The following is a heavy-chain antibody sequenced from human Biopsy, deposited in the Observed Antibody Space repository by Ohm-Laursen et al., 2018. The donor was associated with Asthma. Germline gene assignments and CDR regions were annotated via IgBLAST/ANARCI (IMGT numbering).Heavy chain of an antibody. Sequence: SLRLSCAASGFTFSSYVMNWVRQAPGKGLEWVGVISKDASTQDYADSVKGRFTMARDNSKNTLYLQMNSLRAEDTALYYCGRERSYMVDYWGQGTLVIVSS. CDR3: GRERSYMVDY. J-gene: IGHJ4*02. CDR2: ISKDASTQ. D-gene: IGHD3-10*01. V-gene: IGHV3-30*03. CDR1: GFTFSSYV.